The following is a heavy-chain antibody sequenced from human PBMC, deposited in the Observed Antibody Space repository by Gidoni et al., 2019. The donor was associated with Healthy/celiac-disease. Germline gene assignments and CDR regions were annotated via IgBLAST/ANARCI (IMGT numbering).Heavy chain of an antibody. Sequence: QLQLQESGPGLVKPSETLSLTCTVSGGSISSSSYYWGWIRQPPGKGLEWIGSIYYSGSTYYNPSLKSRVTISVDTSKNQFSLKLSSVTAADTAVYYCARAGRGSYYWVDYWGQGTLVTVSS. CDR2: IYYSGST. V-gene: IGHV4-39*07. CDR1: GGSISSSSYY. J-gene: IGHJ4*02. CDR3: ARAGRGSYYWVDY. D-gene: IGHD1-26*01.